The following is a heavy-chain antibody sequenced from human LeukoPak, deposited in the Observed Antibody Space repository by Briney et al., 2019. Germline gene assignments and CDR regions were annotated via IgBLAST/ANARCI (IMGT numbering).Heavy chain of an antibody. Sequence: GGSLRLSCAASGFAFDDYAMHWVRQAPGKGLEWVSGISWNSGSIGYADSVKGRFTISRDNAKNSLYLQMNSLRAEDTALYYCAKDFYDSSGYLDYWGQGTLVTVSS. V-gene: IGHV3-9*01. CDR1: GFAFDDYA. CDR3: AKDFYDSSGYLDY. J-gene: IGHJ4*02. CDR2: ISWNSGSI. D-gene: IGHD3-22*01.